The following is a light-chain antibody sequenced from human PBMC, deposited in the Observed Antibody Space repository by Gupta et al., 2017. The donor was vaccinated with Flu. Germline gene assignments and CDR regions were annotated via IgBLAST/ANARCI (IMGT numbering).Light chain of an antibody. CDR2: DNT. CDR1: SSIGAGFN. Sequence: SSIGAGFNVRWFHQLPGAAPKLLIFDNTNRPSGVPARFPGSKSGTSASPAIPALQAEHDADYYCQSFDTYLGGYVFGPGTTVTVL. CDR3: QSFDTYLGGYV. V-gene: IGLV1-40*01. J-gene: IGLJ1*01.